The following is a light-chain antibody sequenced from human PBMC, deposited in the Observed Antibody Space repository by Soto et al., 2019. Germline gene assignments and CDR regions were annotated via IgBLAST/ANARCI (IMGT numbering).Light chain of an antibody. CDR2: QDN. V-gene: IGLV6-57*04. CDR1: GGSIATNY. Sequence: NFMLTQPHSVSESPGKTVTISCTRSGGSIATNYVQWYQQRPGSAPTPVIFQDNERPSGVPDRFSGSIDRSSNSASLTISGLRTEDEADYYGHSYDSSAHWVFGGGTKVTVL. CDR3: HSYDSSAHWV. J-gene: IGLJ3*02.